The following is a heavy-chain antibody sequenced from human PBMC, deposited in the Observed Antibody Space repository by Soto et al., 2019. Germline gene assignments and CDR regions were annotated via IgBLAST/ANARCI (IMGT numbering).Heavy chain of an antibody. D-gene: IGHD3-22*01. CDR1: GVSISSGNW. Sequence: QVQLQESGPGLVKPSGTLTLTCDVSGVSISSGNWWRWLRQPPGKGLEWIGEIHHTGGTVYNPSLKRRVTKSIDKSQNQDSLTLSFMTAADTAVYHCARGPFCYYVGDGFDPWGPGTMVTVSS. J-gene: IGHJ3*01. V-gene: IGHV4-4*02. CDR3: ARGPFCYYVGDGFDP. CDR2: IHHTGGT.